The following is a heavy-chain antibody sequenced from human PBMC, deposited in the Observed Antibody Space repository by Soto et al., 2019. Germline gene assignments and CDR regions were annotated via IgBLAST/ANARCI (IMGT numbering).Heavy chain of an antibody. Sequence: QVQLVESGGGVVQPGRSLRLSCAASGFTFSNYGMHWVRQAPGKGLEWVAVIWYDGSKKYYADSVKGRFTISRDNSKNMLYLQMNSLRAEDTAVYYCARDLVAYDYIWGSYRYGPIDYWGQGTLVTVSS. J-gene: IGHJ4*02. D-gene: IGHD3-16*02. V-gene: IGHV3-33*01. CDR1: GFTFSNYG. CDR3: ARDLVAYDYIWGSYRYGPIDY. CDR2: IWYDGSKK.